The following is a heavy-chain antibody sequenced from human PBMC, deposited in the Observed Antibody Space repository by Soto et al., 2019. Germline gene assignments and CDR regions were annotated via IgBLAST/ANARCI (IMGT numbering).Heavy chain of an antibody. D-gene: IGHD3-9*01. V-gene: IGHV2-26*01. Sequence: GSGPTLVNPTETLTLTCTVSGFSLSNARMGVSWIRQPPGKALEWLAHIFSNDEKSYSTSLKSRLTISKDTSKSQVVLTMTNMDPVDTATCYCARAEGLVISDLNFDYWGQGTLVTVSS. CDR2: IFSNDEK. J-gene: IGHJ4*02. CDR1: GFSLSNARMG. CDR3: ARAEGLVISDLNFDY.